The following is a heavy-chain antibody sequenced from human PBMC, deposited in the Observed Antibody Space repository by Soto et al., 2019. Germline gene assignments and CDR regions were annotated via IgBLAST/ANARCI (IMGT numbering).Heavy chain of an antibody. Sequence: QVQLQESGPGLVKPSETLSLTCTVSGGSISSYYWSWIRQPPGKGLEWIGYIYYSGSTNYNPSLKSRVTISVDTSKNHFSLKLSSVTAADTAVYSCARHGPLNYDILTGHYWYFDLWGRGTLVNVSS. CDR1: GGSISSYY. D-gene: IGHD3-9*01. V-gene: IGHV4-59*08. CDR3: ARHGPLNYDILTGHYWYFDL. CDR2: IYYSGST. J-gene: IGHJ2*01.